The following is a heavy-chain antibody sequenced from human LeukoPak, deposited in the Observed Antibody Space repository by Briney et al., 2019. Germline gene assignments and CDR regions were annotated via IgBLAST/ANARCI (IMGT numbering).Heavy chain of an antibody. CDR1: GVSVSSYH. J-gene: IGHJ4*02. D-gene: IGHD6-13*01. CDR2: IDSSGTT. CDR3: GGILTAGTVDY. V-gene: IGHV4-4*09. Sequence: SETLSLTCTVCGVSVSSYHWSWIRQSPGKGLEWIGYIDSSGTTNYSPSLKSRVMISVDTSKNQFSLQLSAVTAADTAVYFCGGILTAGTVDYWGQGILVTVSS.